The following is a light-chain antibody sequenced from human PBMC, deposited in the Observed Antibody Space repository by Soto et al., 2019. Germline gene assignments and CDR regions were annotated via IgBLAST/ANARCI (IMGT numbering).Light chain of an antibody. CDR1: SSDVGGYNY. Sequence: QSVLTQPASVSGSPGQSITISCTGTSSDVGGYNYVSWYQLHPGKAPKLILYEVTNRPSGVSDRFSGSKSGNTVSLTISGLQAEDEADYYCSSYTSSTAYVFGTGTKVTVL. CDR3: SSYTSSTAYV. J-gene: IGLJ1*01. CDR2: EVT. V-gene: IGLV2-14*01.